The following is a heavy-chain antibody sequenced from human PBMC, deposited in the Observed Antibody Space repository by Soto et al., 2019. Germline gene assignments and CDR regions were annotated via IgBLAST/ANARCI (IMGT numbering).Heavy chain of an antibody. J-gene: IGHJ4*02. CDR1: GFIFSMFA. V-gene: IGHV3-30-3*01. CDR3: ARNDISTLVIDS. Sequence: GGSLRLSCSASGFIFSMFAMHWVRQAPGKGLEWVAVAPSDGGHIYYSDSVRGRFTISRDNSKNMLYLQMNSLRPDDTAVYYCARNDISTLVIDSWGQGILVTVSS. CDR2: APSDGGHI. D-gene: IGHD1-1*01.